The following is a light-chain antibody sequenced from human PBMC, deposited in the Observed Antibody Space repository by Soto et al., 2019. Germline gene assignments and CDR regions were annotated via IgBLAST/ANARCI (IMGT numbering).Light chain of an antibody. CDR3: QQSFTTPWT. J-gene: IGKJ1*01. V-gene: IGKV1-39*01. CDR1: ESIRNE. CDR2: DTF. Sequence: DIQMTQSPSSLSASLGDRVTITCRPSESIRNELNWFQQRPGKAPRLLIYDTFTIQTGIPSWFSGSVSGTDFSLTISSLQAGDSAIYYCQQSFTTPWTFGQGTKVEI.